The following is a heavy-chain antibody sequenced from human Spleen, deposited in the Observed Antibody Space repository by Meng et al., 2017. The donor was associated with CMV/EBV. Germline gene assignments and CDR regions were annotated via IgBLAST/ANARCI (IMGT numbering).Heavy chain of an antibody. Sequence: QLQLQGSGPRLVKPSERLSLNCTVSSGSISGSSYYWGWIRQTPGKGLEWIGTIYYSGNTYYNPSLKSRVTISLDTSKNQFSLKLSSVTAADTAVYYCARSSRGYSGPFDYWGQGTLVTVSS. CDR2: IYYSGNT. V-gene: IGHV4-39*07. CDR1: SGSISGSSYY. CDR3: ARSSRGYSGPFDY. J-gene: IGHJ4*02. D-gene: IGHD5-12*01.